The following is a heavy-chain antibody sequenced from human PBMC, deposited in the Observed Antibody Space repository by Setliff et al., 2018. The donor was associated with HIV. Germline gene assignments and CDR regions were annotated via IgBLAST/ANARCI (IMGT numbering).Heavy chain of an antibody. D-gene: IGHD3-22*01. J-gene: IGHJ1*01. CDR2: ISHDGLST. V-gene: IGHV3-74*01. CDR3: AKERYDSSGYYYYRGSYFQH. Sequence: QSGGSLRLSCAASGFSFSDFVMHWVRQAPGKGLEWVSRISHDGLSTSYADSVKGRFSISRDNAKNTLYLQMNSLRAEDTAVYFCAKERYDSSGYYYYRGSYFQHWGQGTLVTVSS. CDR1: GFSFSDFV.